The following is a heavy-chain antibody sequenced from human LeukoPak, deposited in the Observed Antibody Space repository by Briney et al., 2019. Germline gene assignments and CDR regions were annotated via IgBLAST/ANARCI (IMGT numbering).Heavy chain of an antibody. CDR2: IYYSGST. V-gene: IGHV4-59*12. D-gene: IGHD6-19*01. CDR3: ARDIYSSGWYGLDY. Sequence: PSETLSLTCTVSGGSISSYYWSWIRQPPGKGLEWIGYIYYSGSTNYNPSLKSRVTISVDTSKNQFSLKLSSVTAADTAVYYCARDIYSSGWYGLDYWGQGTLVTVSS. CDR1: GGSISSYY. J-gene: IGHJ4*02.